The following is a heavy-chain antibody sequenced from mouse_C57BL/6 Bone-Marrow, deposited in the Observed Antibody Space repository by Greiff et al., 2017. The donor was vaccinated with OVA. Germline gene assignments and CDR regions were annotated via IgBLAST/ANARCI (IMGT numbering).Heavy chain of an antibody. CDR3: TRGYSNYYAMDY. J-gene: IGHJ4*01. CDR2: LDPEPGGT. V-gene: IGHV1-15*01. D-gene: IGHD2-5*01. Sequence: QVQLQQSGAELVRPGASVTLSCKASGYTFTDYEMHWVKQTPVPGLDWIGALDPEPGGTAYNQKFKGKAILTADQSSSTAYMELRSLTSEDSAVYYCTRGYSNYYAMDYWGQGTSVTVSS. CDR1: GYTFTDYE.